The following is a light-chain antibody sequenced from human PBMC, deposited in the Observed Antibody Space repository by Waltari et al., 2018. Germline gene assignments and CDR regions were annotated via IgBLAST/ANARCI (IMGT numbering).Light chain of an antibody. CDR1: SSNIGTTY. CDR2: LDD. J-gene: IGLJ2*01. Sequence: QSVLTQPPSLSGTPGQRVTISCSGSSSNIGTTYVFWYQQFPGRAPKLLIYLDDNRPSGVPDRFSAYKSGYSASLTISGLRPEDEADYHCAGWDDSLTGVVFGGGTKLTV. CDR3: AGWDDSLTGVV. V-gene: IGLV1-47*01.